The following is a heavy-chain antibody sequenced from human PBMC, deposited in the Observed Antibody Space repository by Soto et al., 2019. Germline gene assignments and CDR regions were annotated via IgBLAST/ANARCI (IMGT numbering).Heavy chain of an antibody. Sequence: EVQLLESGGGLVQPGGSLRLSCAASGFTLSNYGMNWVRQAPGKGLEWVSGISGSDGSTYYADSVKGRFTISRDNSKNTMYLQMTTLRAEDTAVYYCAKYKYYDWGQGTLVTVSS. J-gene: IGHJ4*02. V-gene: IGHV3-23*01. CDR1: GFTLSNYG. D-gene: IGHD3-22*01. CDR3: AKYKYYD. CDR2: ISGSDGST.